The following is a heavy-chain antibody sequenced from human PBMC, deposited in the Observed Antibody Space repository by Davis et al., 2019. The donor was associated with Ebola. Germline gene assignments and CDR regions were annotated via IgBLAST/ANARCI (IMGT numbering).Heavy chain of an antibody. Sequence: ASVKVSCKASGYTFTPYDIHWVRQAPGQGLEWMGWISAGIGHTGYSQTFQDRVTITTNTSASTAYMEISSLQFEDTAVYFCAREPPAANHYYYGMDVWGQGTSVTVSS. D-gene: IGHD2-2*01. J-gene: IGHJ6*02. V-gene: IGHV1-3*01. CDR3: AREPPAANHYYYGMDV. CDR2: ISAGIGHT. CDR1: GYTFTPYD.